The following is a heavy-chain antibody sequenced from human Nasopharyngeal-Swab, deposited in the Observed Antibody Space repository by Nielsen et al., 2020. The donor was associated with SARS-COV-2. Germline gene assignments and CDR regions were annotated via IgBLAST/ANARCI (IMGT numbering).Heavy chain of an antibody. CDR2: ISAYGNT. J-gene: IGHJ4*02. Sequence: WVRQAPGQGPEWMGWISAYGNTNYAQQLQGRVTLTTDTSTSTAYMDLMSLRSDDTAVYYCARGYCSGGSCYLGVDYWGQGTLVTVSS. V-gene: IGHV1-18*01. D-gene: IGHD2-15*01. CDR3: ARGYCSGGSCYLGVDY.